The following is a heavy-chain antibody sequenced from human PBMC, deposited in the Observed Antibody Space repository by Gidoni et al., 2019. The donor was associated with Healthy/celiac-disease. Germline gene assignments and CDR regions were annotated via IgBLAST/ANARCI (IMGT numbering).Heavy chain of an antibody. CDR3: ASVYYYDSSGYVTHAFDI. J-gene: IGHJ3*02. D-gene: IGHD3-22*01. Sequence: QVQLVQSGAEVKKPGSSVKVSCKASGGTFSSYAISWVRQAPGQGLEWMGGIILIFGTANYAQKFQGRVTITADESTSTAYMELSSLRSEDTAVYYCASVYYYDSSGYVTHAFDIWGQGTMVTVSS. CDR1: GGTFSSYA. V-gene: IGHV1-69*01. CDR2: IILIFGTA.